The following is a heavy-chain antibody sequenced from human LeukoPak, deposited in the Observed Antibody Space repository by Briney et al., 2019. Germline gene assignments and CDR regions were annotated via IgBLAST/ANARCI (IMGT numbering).Heavy chain of an antibody. CDR2: INPNSGGT. V-gene: IGHV1-2*02. Sequence: ASVKVSCKASGYTFTSYAMNWVRQAPGQGLEWMGWINPNSGGTNYAQKFQGRVTMTRDTSISTAYMELSRLRSDDTAVYYCARDTLSWDTAMAFDYWGQGTLVTVSS. CDR1: GYTFTSYA. D-gene: IGHD5-18*01. J-gene: IGHJ4*02. CDR3: ARDTLSWDTAMAFDY.